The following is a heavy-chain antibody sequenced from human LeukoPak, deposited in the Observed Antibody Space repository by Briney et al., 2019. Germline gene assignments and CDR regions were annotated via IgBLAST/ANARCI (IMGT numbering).Heavy chain of an antibody. D-gene: IGHD3-22*01. CDR2: IIPIFGTA. V-gene: IGHV1-69*06. J-gene: IGHJ4*02. Sequence: SVKVSCKASGGTFSSYAISWVRQAPGQGLEWMGGIIPIFGTANYAQKFQGRVTITADKSTSTAYMELSSLTSEDTAIWYCARSTSYYDSFVYWGQGTLVTVSS. CDR1: GGTFSSYA. CDR3: ARSTSYYDSFVY.